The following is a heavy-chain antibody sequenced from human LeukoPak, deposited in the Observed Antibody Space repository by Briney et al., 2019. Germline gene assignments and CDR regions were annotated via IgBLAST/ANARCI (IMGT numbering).Heavy chain of an antibody. V-gene: IGHV3-21*01. J-gene: IGHJ6*03. CDR2: ISSSSSYI. D-gene: IGHD1-26*01. CDR1: GFTFSSYS. Sequence: GGSLRLSCAASGFTFSSYSMNWVRQAPGKGLEWVSSISSSSSYIYYADSVKGRFTISRDNAKNSLCLQMNSLRAEDTAVYYCARVGSYYYYYYYMDVWGKGTTVTVSS. CDR3: ARVGSYYYYYYYMDV.